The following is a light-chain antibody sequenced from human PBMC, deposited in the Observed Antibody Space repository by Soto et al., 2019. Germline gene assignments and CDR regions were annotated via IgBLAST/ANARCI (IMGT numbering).Light chain of an antibody. J-gene: IGLJ2*01. CDR1: SSDIGDYNF. V-gene: IGLV2-14*01. CDR2: EVR. CDR3: SSYTSTNTPVV. Sequence: QSALTQPASVSGSPGQSITISCTGPSSDIGDYNFVSWYQQYPGKAPKLMMYEVRNRPSGVPNRFSGSKSGNTSSLTISGLQAEDEGDYVCSSYTSTNTPVVFGGGTQLTVL.